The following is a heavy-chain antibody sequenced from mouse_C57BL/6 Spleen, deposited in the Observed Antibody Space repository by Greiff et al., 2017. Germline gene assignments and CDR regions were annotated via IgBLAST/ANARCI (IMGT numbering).Heavy chain of an antibody. CDR3: TRLELDY. J-gene: IGHJ2*01. Sequence: QVHVKQSGAELVRPGASVTLSCKASGYTFTDYEMHWVKQTPVHGLEWIGAIDPETGGTAYNQKFKGKAILTADKSSSTAYMELRSLTSEDSAVYYCTRLELDYWGQGTTLTVSS. CDR1: GYTFTDYE. V-gene: IGHV1-15*01. CDR2: IDPETGGT.